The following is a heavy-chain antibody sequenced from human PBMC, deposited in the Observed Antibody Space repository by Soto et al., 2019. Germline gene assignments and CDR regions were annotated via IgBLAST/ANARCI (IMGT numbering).Heavy chain of an antibody. V-gene: IGHV3-30*18. J-gene: IGHJ4*02. D-gene: IGHD6-19*01. CDR1: GFTFSSFG. CDR3: AKDRGWSSADLEY. CDR2: ISYDGSSD. Sequence: VQLVESGGGVVQPGRSLRLSCAASGFTFSSFGMHWVRQAPGKGLERVALISYDGSSDYYVDSVKGRFTISRDKSKNTLYLQMNRLRPEDTAVYYCAKDRGWSSADLEYWGQGTLVTVSS.